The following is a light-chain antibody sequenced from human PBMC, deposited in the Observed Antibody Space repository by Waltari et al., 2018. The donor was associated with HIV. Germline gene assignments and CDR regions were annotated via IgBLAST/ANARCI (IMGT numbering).Light chain of an antibody. CDR1: QTIRSN. V-gene: IGKV3-15*01. CDR2: DAS. CDR3: QQYNNWPPYT. Sequence: EILMTQSPATLSVSPGERATLSCRASQTIRSNLAWYQQKPGQAPRLLLYDASTRATGIPARFSGSGSGTEFTLTISSLQSEDFAVYYCQQYNNWPPYTFGQGTRLEIK. J-gene: IGKJ2*01.